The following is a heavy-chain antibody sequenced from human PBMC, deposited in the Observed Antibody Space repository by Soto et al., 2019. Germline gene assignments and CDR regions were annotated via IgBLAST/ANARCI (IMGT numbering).Heavy chain of an antibody. J-gene: IGHJ4*02. Sequence: SVKVSCKASGGTFSSYAISWVRQAPGQGLEWMGGIIPIFGTANYAQKFQGRVTITADESTSTAYMELSSLRSEDTAVYYCASKDYRNSFYYYWGQGSLVTVSS. CDR3: ASKDYRNSFYYY. CDR2: IIPIFGTA. D-gene: IGHD4-4*01. V-gene: IGHV1-69*01. CDR1: GGTFSSYA.